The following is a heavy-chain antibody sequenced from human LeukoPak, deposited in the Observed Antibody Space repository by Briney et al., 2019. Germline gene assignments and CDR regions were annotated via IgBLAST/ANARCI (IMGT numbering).Heavy chain of an antibody. CDR2: ISAAGSAT. V-gene: IGHV3-23*01. J-gene: IGHJ1*01. CDR3: AKRLGAADTYGRALDY. Sequence: GGSLRLSCAASGFTFSRCPMSWVRQAPGKGLEWVSTISAAGSATYYADSVKGRFTISRDNFKNTLYLQMNNLRAEDTALYYWAKRLGAADTYGRALDYWGQGTLVTVSS. CDR1: GFTFSRCP. D-gene: IGHD2-15*01.